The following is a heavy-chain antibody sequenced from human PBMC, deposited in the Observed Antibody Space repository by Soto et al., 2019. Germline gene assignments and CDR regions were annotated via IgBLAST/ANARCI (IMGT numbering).Heavy chain of an antibody. Sequence: SETLSLTCTVSGGSISSGDYYWSWIRQPPGKGLEWIGSIYYSGSTNYNPSLESRVRMSVDKSRNQFSLKLTSVSAADTAVYYCARASATIAAAAIFDYWGQGTLVTV. D-gene: IGHD6-13*01. CDR2: IYYSGST. J-gene: IGHJ4*02. CDR1: GGSISSGDYY. V-gene: IGHV4-30-4*01. CDR3: ARASATIAAAAIFDY.